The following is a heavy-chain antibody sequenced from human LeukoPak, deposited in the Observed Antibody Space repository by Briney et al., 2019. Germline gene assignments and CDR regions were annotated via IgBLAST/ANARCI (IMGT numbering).Heavy chain of an antibody. CDR1: GGSFSGYY. Sequence: SETLSLTCAVYGGSFSGYYWSWIRQPPGKGLEWIGEINHSGSTNYNPSLKSRVTISVDTSKNQFSLKLSSVTAADTAVYYCARGGYSYCYYYWGQGTLVTVSS. CDR2: INHSGST. V-gene: IGHV4-34*01. D-gene: IGHD5-18*01. J-gene: IGHJ4*02. CDR3: ARGGYSYCYYY.